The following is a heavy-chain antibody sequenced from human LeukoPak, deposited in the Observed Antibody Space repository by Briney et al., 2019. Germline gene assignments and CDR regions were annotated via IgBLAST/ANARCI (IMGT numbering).Heavy chain of an antibody. CDR3: ARDSTYYYDSGSSGPHYFDN. D-gene: IGHD3-10*01. Sequence: GGSLRLSCAASGFTFSSYAMSWVRQAPGKGLEWVSAISGGGGTPYYADSVKGRFTVSRDNSKNTLYLQLNSLRAEDTAVYYCARDSTYYYDSGSSGPHYFDNWGQGTLVTVSS. CDR1: GFTFSSYA. V-gene: IGHV3-23*01. J-gene: IGHJ4*02. CDR2: ISGGGGTP.